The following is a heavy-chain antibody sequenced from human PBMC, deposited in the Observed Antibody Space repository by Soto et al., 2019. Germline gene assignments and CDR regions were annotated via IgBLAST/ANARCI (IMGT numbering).Heavy chain of an antibody. V-gene: IGHV3-23*01. D-gene: IGHD3-10*01. CDR2: ISGGGGVST. CDR1: GFTFSSYA. J-gene: IGHJ5*02. Sequence: EVQLLESGGGLVQPGGSLTLSCAASGFTFSSYAMTWVRQAPGKGLEWVSGISGGGGVSTYYAASVKCRFTISRDNSMSTLPLQVIRLRAEDTAVYSCAQGAISMVRGVNNWFDPWGPGTLVTVSS. CDR3: AQGAISMVRGVNNWFDP.